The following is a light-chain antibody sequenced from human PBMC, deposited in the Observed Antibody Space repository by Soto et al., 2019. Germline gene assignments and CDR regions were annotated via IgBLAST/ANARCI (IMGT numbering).Light chain of an antibody. CDR1: QRVSSTY. Sequence: LTQSAGTLCLSSGERATLSCRASQRVSSTYLAWYQQKPGQAHRLLIYGASSRATGIPDRFSASGSGTDFTLTISRLETDDFAVYYCQQYNRSPWTFGQGTKVDIK. CDR2: GAS. J-gene: IGKJ1*01. V-gene: IGKV3-20*01. CDR3: QQYNRSPWT.